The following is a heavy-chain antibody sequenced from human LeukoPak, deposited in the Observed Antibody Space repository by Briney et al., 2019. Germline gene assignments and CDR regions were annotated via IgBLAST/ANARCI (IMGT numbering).Heavy chain of an antibody. V-gene: IGHV3-33*06. Sequence: GGSLRLSCAASGFTFSTYGMHWVRQAPGKGLEWVAVIWYDGSNKYYADSVKGRFTISRDNSKNTLYLQMNSLRAEDTAVYYCAKQSGTWYFDHWGQETPVTVSS. CDR2: IWYDGSNK. D-gene: IGHD1-7*01. CDR1: GFTFSTYG. J-gene: IGHJ4*02. CDR3: AKQSGTWYFDH.